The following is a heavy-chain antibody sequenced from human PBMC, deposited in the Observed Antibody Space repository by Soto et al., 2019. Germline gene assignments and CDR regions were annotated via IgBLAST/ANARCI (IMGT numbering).Heavy chain of an antibody. CDR1: GYTFTSYG. J-gene: IGHJ4*02. D-gene: IGHD6-19*01. CDR3: ATDRSSGWFFDY. V-gene: IGHV1-18*01. Sequence: ASVKVSCKASGYTFTSYGISWVRQAPGQGLEWMGWISAYNGNTIYAQKFQGRVTMTEDTSTDTAYMELSSLRSEDTAVYYCATDRSSGWFFDYWGQGTLVTVSS. CDR2: ISAYNGNT.